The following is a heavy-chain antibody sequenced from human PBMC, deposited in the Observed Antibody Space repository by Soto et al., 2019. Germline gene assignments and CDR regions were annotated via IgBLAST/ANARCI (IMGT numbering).Heavy chain of an antibody. J-gene: IGHJ5*02. D-gene: IGHD6-19*01. CDR1: GFTFSSYA. CDR3: AKQQWLVRVSWFDP. CDR2: ISGSGGST. Sequence: GGSLRLSCAASGFTFSSYAMSWVRQAPGKGLEWVSAISGSGGSTYYADSVKGRFTISRDNSKSTLYLQMNSLRAEDTAVYYCAKQQWLVRVSWFDPWGQGTLVTVSS. V-gene: IGHV3-23*01.